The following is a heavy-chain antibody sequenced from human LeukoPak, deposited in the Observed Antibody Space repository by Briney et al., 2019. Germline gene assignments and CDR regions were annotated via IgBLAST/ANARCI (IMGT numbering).Heavy chain of an antibody. Sequence: SETLSLTCTVSGGSISSSSYYWGWIRQPPGKGLEWIGSIYYSGSTYYNPSLKSRVTISVDTSKNQFSLKLSSVTAADTAVYYCARGAVGFPFSYFDYWGQGTLVTVSS. J-gene: IGHJ4*02. D-gene: IGHD6-19*01. CDR2: IYYSGST. V-gene: IGHV4-39*07. CDR3: ARGAVGFPFSYFDY. CDR1: GGSISSSSYY.